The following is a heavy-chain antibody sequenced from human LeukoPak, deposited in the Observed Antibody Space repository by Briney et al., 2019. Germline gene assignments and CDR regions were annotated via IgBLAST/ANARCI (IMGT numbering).Heavy chain of an antibody. J-gene: IGHJ5*02. CDR1: GFTFSSTA. D-gene: IGHD6-13*01. CDR3: AKDRIAAAGGWFDP. Sequence: GGSLRLSCAASGFTFSSTAMSWVRRAPGKGLEWVSATSASGDGTFYADSVKGRFTVSRDNSKNTLYLQMNSLRAEDTAVYYCAKDRIAAAGGWFDPWGQGTLVTVSS. V-gene: IGHV3-23*01. CDR2: TSASGDGT.